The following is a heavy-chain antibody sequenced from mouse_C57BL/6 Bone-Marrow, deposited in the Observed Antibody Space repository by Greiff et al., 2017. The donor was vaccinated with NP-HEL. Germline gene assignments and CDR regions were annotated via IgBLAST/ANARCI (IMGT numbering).Heavy chain of an antibody. CDR3: ARSIYYEYADDPFYAMDY. CDR2: IRNKANGYTT. CDR1: GFTFTDYY. V-gene: IGHV7-3*01. J-gene: IGHJ4*01. Sequence: EVKLQESGGGLVQPGGSLSLSCAASGFTFTDYYVSWVRQPPGKAPEWLGFIRNKANGYTTEYSASVKGRFTISRDNSQSILYLQMNALRAEDSATYYCARSIYYEYADDPFYAMDYWGQGTSVTVSS. D-gene: IGHD2-4*01.